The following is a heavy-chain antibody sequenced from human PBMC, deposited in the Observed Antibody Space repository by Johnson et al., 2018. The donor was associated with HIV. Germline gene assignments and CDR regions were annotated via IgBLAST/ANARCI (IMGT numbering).Heavy chain of an antibody. Sequence: QVQLVESGGGLVQPGGSLRLSCAASGFTFSSYWMHWVRQAPGKGLEWVAVISYDGSNKYYADSVKGRFTISRDNSKNTLYLQMNSLRAEDTAVYYCAKGYIPAGTARKWDRRDAFDIWGQGTMVTVSS. J-gene: IGHJ3*02. V-gene: IGHV3-30*18. D-gene: IGHD1-7*01. CDR2: ISYDGSNK. CDR3: AKGYIPAGTARKWDRRDAFDI. CDR1: GFTFSSYW.